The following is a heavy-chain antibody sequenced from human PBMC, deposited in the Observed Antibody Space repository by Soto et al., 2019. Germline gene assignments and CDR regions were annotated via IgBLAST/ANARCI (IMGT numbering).Heavy chain of an antibody. Sequence: EVQLVESGGHLVQPGRTLRLSCAASGCTFDDYAMHWFRQARGKGVQWVSGISWNSGSIGYADSVKGRFTISRDNAKNSLYLQMNSLRAEDTALYYCAKDTGFRYFDSFDNWGQGTLVTVSS. D-gene: IGHD3-9*01. J-gene: IGHJ4*02. V-gene: IGHV3-9*01. CDR3: AKDTGFRYFDSFDN. CDR1: GCTFDDYA. CDR2: ISWNSGSI.